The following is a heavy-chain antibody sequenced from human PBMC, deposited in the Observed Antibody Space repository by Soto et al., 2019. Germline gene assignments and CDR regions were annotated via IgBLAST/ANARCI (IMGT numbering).Heavy chain of an antibody. Sequence: QVQLVQSGAEVTEPGASVKVSCKASGYTFTDYYMHWVRQAPGQGLEWMGWINPKSGATNYAQKFQSWVTMTRDTSITTAYMELSTLISDDTAVYYCARARTNVAPNWFDPWGQGTLVSVSS. CDR1: GYTFTDYY. CDR3: ARARTNVAPNWFDP. J-gene: IGHJ5*02. V-gene: IGHV1-2*04. CDR2: INPKSGAT. D-gene: IGHD5-12*01.